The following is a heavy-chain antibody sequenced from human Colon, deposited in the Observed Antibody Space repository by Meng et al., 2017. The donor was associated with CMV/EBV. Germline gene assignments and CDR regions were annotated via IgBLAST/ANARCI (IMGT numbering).Heavy chain of an antibody. CDR1: GYSFASYD. J-gene: IGHJ4*02. CDR2: MDPGSGNS. V-gene: IGHV1-8*01. Sequence: QVQLVHTGAEGKKPGASGKVSCKASGYSFASYDLNWVRLTDGQGLEWVAWMDPGSGNSTHAQRLQGRITLTSDTSTTTAYMELANLRSEYTAVYFCARGNSWFVYWGQGTLVTVSS. D-gene: IGHD3-10*01. CDR3: ARGNSWFVY.